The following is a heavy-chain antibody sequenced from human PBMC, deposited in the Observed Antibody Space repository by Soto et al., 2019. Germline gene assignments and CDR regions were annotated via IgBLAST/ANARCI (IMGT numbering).Heavy chain of an antibody. CDR3: VAYYCASGTYYNIF. V-gene: IGHV4-39*02. J-gene: IGHJ3*01. D-gene: IGHD3-10*01. Sequence: QLQLQESGPGLVRPSETLSLTCIVSGGSISSGGYYWGWIRQPPGKGLEWSGSMSYSGTNYYNPSLKGRVTVSVDTSRNHLSLKLSSVTAAVTVVYSCVAYYCASGTYYNIFWGQGTMVTVSS. CDR2: MSYSGTN. CDR1: GGSISSGGYY.